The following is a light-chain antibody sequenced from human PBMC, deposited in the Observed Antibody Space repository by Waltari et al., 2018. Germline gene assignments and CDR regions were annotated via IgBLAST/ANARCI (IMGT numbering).Light chain of an antibody. J-gene: IGKJ4*01. Sequence: DIVLTQSPAILSLYPGEMASLSCSASQSVTNYLAWYQQKPGQAPRLLIYDTSNRATGIPARFSGSGFGTDFTLTISSLEPEDFAVYYCQQRRNWPLTFGGGTKVEIK. CDR3: QQRRNWPLT. CDR2: DTS. CDR1: QSVTNY. V-gene: IGKV3-11*01.